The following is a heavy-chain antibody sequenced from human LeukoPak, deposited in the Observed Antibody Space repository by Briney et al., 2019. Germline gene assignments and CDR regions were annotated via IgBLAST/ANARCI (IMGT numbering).Heavy chain of an antibody. Sequence: GGSLRLSCAASGFTFSSYWMNWARQAPGKGLEWVASINHNGNVNYYVDSVKGRFAISRDNAKNSLYLQMSNLRAEDAAVYFCARGGGLDVWGQGATVTVSS. J-gene: IGHJ6*02. CDR1: GFTFSSYW. CDR3: ARGGGLDV. V-gene: IGHV3-7*03. CDR2: INHNGNVN. D-gene: IGHD3-16*01.